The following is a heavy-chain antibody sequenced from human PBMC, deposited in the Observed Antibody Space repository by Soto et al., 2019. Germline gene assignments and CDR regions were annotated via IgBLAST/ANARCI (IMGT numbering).Heavy chain of an antibody. Sequence: PSETLSLSCTVSGGSISSYYWSWIRQPPGKGLEWIGYIYDSGSTNYNPSLKSRVTISVDTSKNQFSLKLTSVTAADTAVYYCAAPPRYWGQGTLVTVSS. CDR2: IYDSGST. CDR1: GGSISSYY. D-gene: IGHD6-6*01. J-gene: IGHJ4*02. CDR3: AAPPRY. V-gene: IGHV4-59*01.